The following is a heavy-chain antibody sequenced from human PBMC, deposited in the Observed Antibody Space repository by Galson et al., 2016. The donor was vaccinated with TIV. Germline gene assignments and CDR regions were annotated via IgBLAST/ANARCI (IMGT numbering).Heavy chain of an antibody. CDR2: ISGRDGST. J-gene: IGHJ2*01. CDR3: AKDSAYDSGFFDL. V-gene: IGHV3-23*01. Sequence: SLRLSCAASEFTFSNYAMSWVRQAPGKGLEWASGISGRDGSTYYADSVKGRFTISRDKSKNTLSLQMNSLRGEDTALYYCAKDSAYDSGFFDLWGRGTVVTVSS. D-gene: IGHD5-12*01. CDR1: EFTFSNYA.